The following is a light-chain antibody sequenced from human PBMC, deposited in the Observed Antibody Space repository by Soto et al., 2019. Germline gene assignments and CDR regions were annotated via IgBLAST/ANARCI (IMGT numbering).Light chain of an antibody. CDR2: SND. Sequence: QSVLTQPPSASGTPGQRVTISCSGSRSNIGSNNVYWYQQLPGTAPKLLIYSNDKRPSGVPDRFSGSKSDTAASLAITVLQSEDEADDYCASWDDSLNGVYVFGPGTKLTVL. CDR1: RSNIGSNN. CDR3: ASWDDSLNGVYV. J-gene: IGLJ1*01. V-gene: IGLV1-44*01.